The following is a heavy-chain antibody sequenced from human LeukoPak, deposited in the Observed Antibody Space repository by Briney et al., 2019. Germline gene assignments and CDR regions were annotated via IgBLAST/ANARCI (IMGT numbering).Heavy chain of an antibody. Sequence: GQSLTLSCTASGFTFADYSMTWVRQAPGKGLEWVGFIRSEAYGGTPEYAASVKGRFTISRDDSKSIAYLQMNSLKTEDTAVYYCTRDQTPYYWGQGTLATVSS. CDR1: GFTFADYS. J-gene: IGHJ4*02. CDR2: IRSEAYGGTP. CDR3: TRDQTPYY. V-gene: IGHV3-49*04.